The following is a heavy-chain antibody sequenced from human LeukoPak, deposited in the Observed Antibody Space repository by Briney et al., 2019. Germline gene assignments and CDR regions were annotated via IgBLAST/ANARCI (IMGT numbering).Heavy chain of an antibody. J-gene: IGHJ5*02. V-gene: IGHV4-39*07. CDR1: GGSISSSSYY. Sequence: PSETLSLTCTVSGGSISSSSYYWGWIRQPPGKGLEWIGSIYYSGSTYYNPSLKSRVTISVDTSKNQFSLKLSSVTAADTAVYYCARDRGKQQLVPGGWFDPWGQGTLVTVSS. D-gene: IGHD6-13*01. CDR3: ARDRGKQQLVPGGWFDP. CDR2: IYYSGST.